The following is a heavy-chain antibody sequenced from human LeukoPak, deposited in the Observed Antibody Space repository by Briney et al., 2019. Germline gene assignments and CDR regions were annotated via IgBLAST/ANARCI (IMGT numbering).Heavy chain of an antibody. CDR2: IDHGGST. D-gene: IGHD5-24*01. V-gene: IGHV4-34*01. CDR3: ARGGKRWPHDY. Sequence: PSETLFLTCAVYGGSFSGFYWSWIRQPPGKGLEYIGEIDHGGSTNYNPSLKSRVTISVDTSKNQFSLKLRSVIAADTAVYYCARGGKRWPHDYWGQGTLVTVSS. CDR1: GGSFSGFY. J-gene: IGHJ4*02.